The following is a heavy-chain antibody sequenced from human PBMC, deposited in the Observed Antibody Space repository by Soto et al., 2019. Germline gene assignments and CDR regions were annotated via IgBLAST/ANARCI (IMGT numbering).Heavy chain of an antibody. CDR3: ARGTYFDY. Sequence: GASVKVSCKTSGYSFYNSGISWVRQAPGQGLEWMEWISVYNDHTNYAQKFQGRVTMTTDTSTSTAYMELRSLRSDDTAVYYCARGTYFDYWGQGTLVTVSS. J-gene: IGHJ4*02. V-gene: IGHV1-18*01. D-gene: IGHD1-1*01. CDR2: ISVYNDHT. CDR1: GYSFYNSG.